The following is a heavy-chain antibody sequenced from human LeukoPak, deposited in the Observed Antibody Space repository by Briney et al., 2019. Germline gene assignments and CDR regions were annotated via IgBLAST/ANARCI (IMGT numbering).Heavy chain of an antibody. CDR2: IYDSGST. D-gene: IGHD3-10*01. CDR1: GGSIRSSYYY. CDR3: ARTAELLWFGESWYYYYGMDV. V-gene: IGHV4-39*01. Sequence: PSETLSLTCTVSGGSIRSSYYYWGWIRQPPGKGLEWIGSIYDSGSTYYNPSLKSRVTISVDTSKNQFSLKLNSVTAADTAVYYCARTAELLWFGESWYYYYGMDVWGQGTTVTVSS. J-gene: IGHJ6*02.